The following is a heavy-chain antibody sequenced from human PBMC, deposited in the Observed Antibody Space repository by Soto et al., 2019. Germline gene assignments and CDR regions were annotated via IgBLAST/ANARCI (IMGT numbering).Heavy chain of an antibody. D-gene: IGHD3-22*01. CDR1: GFTFSSYA. J-gene: IGHJ3*02. CDR2: ISGSGGST. Sequence: GGFLRLSCAASGFTFSSYAMSWVRQAPGKGLEWVSAISGSGGSTYYADSVKGRFTISRDNSKNTLYLQMNSLRAEDTAVYYCAKDLTMIVVAHAFDIWGQGTMVTVSS. V-gene: IGHV3-23*01. CDR3: AKDLTMIVVAHAFDI.